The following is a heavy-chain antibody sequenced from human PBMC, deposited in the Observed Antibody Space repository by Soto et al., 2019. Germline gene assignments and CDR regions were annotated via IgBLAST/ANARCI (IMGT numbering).Heavy chain of an antibody. V-gene: IGHV3-23*01. CDR2: MSGSSSTT. Sequence: GGSLRLSCATSGLTFSNYAMSWVRQAPGGGLEWVSSMSGSSSTTYYADSVRGRFTISRDRSKNTLYLQMSSLRAEDTALYYCAKNQERELPRVTDFWGQGTLVTVYS. D-gene: IGHD1-7*01. CDR3: AKNQERELPRVTDF. J-gene: IGHJ4*02. CDR1: GLTFSNYA.